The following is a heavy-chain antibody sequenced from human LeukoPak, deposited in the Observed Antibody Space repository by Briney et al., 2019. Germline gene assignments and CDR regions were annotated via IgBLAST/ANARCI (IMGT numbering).Heavy chain of an antibody. V-gene: IGHV3-33*08. CDR2: IWYEGSKK. J-gene: IGHJ4*02. CDR1: GFTVSSNY. CDR3: ARDVFADSSGGSFDF. Sequence: QPGGSLRPSRAASGFTVSSNYMSSVRQPPGKGLEWVAVIWYEGSKKYYADSVTGRFTISRDNTKKSLFLQMNSLRAEDTALYYCARDVFADSSGGSFDFWGEGTLVTAYS. D-gene: IGHD3-16*01.